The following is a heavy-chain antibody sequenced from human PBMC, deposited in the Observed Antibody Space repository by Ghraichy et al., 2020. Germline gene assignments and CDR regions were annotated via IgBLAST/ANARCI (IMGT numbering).Heavy chain of an antibody. V-gene: IGHV4-38-2*02. Sequence: ETLSLTCAVSGYSISSGYYWGWIRQPPGKGLEWIGSIYHSGSTYYNPSLKSRVTISVDTSKNQFSLKLSSVTAADTAVYYCARDPSSGGWYYGMDVWGQGTTVTVSS. CDR1: GYSISSGYY. CDR3: ARDPSSGGWYYGMDV. CDR2: IYHSGST. D-gene: IGHD2-15*01. J-gene: IGHJ6*02.